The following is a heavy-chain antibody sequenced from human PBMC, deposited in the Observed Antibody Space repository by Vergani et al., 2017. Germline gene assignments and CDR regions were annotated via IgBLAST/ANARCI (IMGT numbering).Heavy chain of an antibody. D-gene: IGHD5-18*01. CDR1: GGSISSSSYY. J-gene: IGHJ4*02. CDR3: ARMDTAMAFFDY. Sequence: QLQLQESGPGLVKPSETLSLTCTVSGGSISSSSYYWGWIRQPPGKGLEWIGRIYYSGSTYYNPSLKSRVTISVDTSKNQFSLKLSSVTAADTAVYYCARMDTAMAFFDYWGQGTLVTVSS. V-gene: IGHV4-39*01. CDR2: IYYSGST.